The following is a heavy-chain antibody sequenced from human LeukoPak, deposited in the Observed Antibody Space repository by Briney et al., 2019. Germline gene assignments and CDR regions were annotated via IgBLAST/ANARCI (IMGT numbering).Heavy chain of an antibody. CDR1: GLTFSSYA. CDR3: ARDPYAVVVDPHLDY. V-gene: IGHV3-30-3*01. J-gene: IGHJ4*02. CDR2: ISYDGSNK. Sequence: PGGSLRLSCAASGLTFSSYAMHWVRQAPGKGLEWVAVISYDGSNKYYADSVKGRFTISRDNSKNTLYLQMNSLRAKDTAVYYCARDPYAVVVDPHLDYWGQGTLVTVSS. D-gene: IGHD2-15*01.